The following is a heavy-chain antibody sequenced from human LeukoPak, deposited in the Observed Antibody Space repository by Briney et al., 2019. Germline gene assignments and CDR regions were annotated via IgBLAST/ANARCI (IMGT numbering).Heavy chain of an antibody. Sequence: ASVKVSCKVSGYTLTELSMHWVRQAPGKGLEWMGGFDPEDGETIYAQKFQGRVTMTEDTSTDTAYMELSSLRSEDTAVYYCATAERLGELSFEWGQGTLVTASS. CDR1: GYTLTELS. CDR3: ATAERLGELSFE. J-gene: IGHJ4*02. V-gene: IGHV1-24*01. D-gene: IGHD3-16*02. CDR2: FDPEDGET.